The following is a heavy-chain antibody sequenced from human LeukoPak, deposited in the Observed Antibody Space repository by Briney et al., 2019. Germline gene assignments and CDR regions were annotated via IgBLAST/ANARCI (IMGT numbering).Heavy chain of an antibody. J-gene: IGHJ3*02. V-gene: IGHV4-38-2*01. CDR2: IYHSGST. Sequence: PSETLSLTXAVSGYSISSGYYWGWIRQPPGKGLEWIGSIYHSGSTYYNPSLKSRVTISVDTSKNQFSLKLSSVTAADTAVYYCARLKRDCSGGSCYWDAFDIWGQGTMVTVSS. CDR1: GYSISSGYY. CDR3: ARLKRDCSGGSCYWDAFDI. D-gene: IGHD2-15*01.